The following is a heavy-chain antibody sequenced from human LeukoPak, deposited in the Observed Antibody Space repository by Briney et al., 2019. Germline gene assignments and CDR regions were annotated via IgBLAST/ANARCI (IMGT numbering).Heavy chain of an antibody. D-gene: IGHD5-12*01. Sequence: GGSLRLSCAASGFTFSSYAMHWVRQAPGKGLEWVAVISYDGSNKYYADSVKGRFTISRDNSKNTLYLQMNSLRDEDTAVYYCARVSGYDYKPFDYWGQGTLVTVSS. CDR3: ARVSGYDYKPFDY. V-gene: IGHV3-30-3*01. CDR1: GFTFSSYA. CDR2: ISYDGSNK. J-gene: IGHJ4*02.